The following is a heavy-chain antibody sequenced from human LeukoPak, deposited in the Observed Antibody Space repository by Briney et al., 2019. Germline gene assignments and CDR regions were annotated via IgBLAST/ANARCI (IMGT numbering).Heavy chain of an antibody. J-gene: IGHJ6*03. V-gene: IGHV1-69*13. CDR2: IIPIFGTA. CDR1: GGTFSSYA. CDR3: SRSIGARPPSVGSYYYYYMDV. D-gene: IGHD6-6*01. Sequence: ASVKVSCKASGGTFSSYAIIWVRQAPGQGLEWMGGIIPIFGTANYAQKFQGRVTITADESNSTAYMELSSLRSEDTAVYYWSRSIGARPPSVGSYYYYYMDVGRERTTVTVP.